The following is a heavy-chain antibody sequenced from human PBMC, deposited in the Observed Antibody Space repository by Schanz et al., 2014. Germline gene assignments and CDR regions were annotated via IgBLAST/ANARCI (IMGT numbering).Heavy chain of an antibody. D-gene: IGHD5-18*01. J-gene: IGHJ4*02. CDR3: AKDAENTAMITDYFDY. CDR2: ISGSGGNT. CDR1: GFSFGNYA. V-gene: IGHV3-23*01. Sequence: EMQLLESGGGLIQPGGSLRLSCAASGFSFGNYAMSWVRQAPGRGLEWVSIISGSGGNTYYTDAVRGRFTISRDNSKTTVYLQMNSLRAEDTAVYYCAKDAENTAMITDYFDYWGQGTLVTVSS.